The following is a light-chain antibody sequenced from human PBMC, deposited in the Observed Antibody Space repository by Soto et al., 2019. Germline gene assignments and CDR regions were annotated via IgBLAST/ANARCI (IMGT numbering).Light chain of an antibody. J-gene: IGKJ1*01. CDR3: QQYNSYS. CDR2: KAS. CDR1: QSISSW. Sequence: DIRMTQSPSTLSASVGDRVTITCRASQSISSWLAWYQQKPGKAPKGLIYKASTLESGVPSRFSGSGSGTEFTLTISSLQPDDFATYYCQQYNSYSFGQGTKVDIK. V-gene: IGKV1-5*03.